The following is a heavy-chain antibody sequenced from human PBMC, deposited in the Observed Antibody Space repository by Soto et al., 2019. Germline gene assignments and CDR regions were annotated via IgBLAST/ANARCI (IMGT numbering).Heavy chain of an antibody. V-gene: IGHV3-74*01. D-gene: IGHD4-17*01. CDR2: INSDGSST. CDR3: ARVNYGDYGGVYDY. Sequence: PGGSLRLSCSASGFTVSSYLMHWVRQAPGKGLVWVSRINSDGSSTSFADSVKGRFTITRDNAKITLYLQMNSLRAEDTAVYYCARVNYGDYGGVYDYWGQGTLVTVSS. J-gene: IGHJ4*02. CDR1: GFTVSSYL.